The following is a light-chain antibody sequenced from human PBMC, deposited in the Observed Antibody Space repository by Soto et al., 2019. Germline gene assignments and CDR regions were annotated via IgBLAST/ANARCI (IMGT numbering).Light chain of an antibody. V-gene: IGKV1-27*01. CDR2: HAS. J-gene: IGKJ3*01. Sequence: DIQMTQSPSSLSASVGDRVTITCRASQDIYNYLAWYQQRPGQVPKLLIYHASTLHSGVPSRFSGSGSGTDFTLTISSLHPEDVATYYCQKYYSAVFTFGPGTKLDIK. CDR3: QKYYSAVFT. CDR1: QDIYNY.